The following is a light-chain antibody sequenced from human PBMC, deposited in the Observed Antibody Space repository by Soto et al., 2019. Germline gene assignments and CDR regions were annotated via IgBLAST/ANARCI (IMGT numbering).Light chain of an antibody. CDR3: QLRSKWPT. J-gene: IGKJ1*01. V-gene: IGKV3-11*01. CDR1: QSVRSY. Sequence: EIVLTQSPATLSLSPGERATLSCRASQSVRSYLAWYQQKPGQAPRLLIYRVSNRATGTPARFSGSGSGTDFTLTISSLEPEDFAVYYCQLRSKWPTFGQGTKVEIK. CDR2: RVS.